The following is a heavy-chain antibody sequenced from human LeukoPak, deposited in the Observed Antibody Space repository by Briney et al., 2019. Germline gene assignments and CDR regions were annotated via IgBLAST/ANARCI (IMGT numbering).Heavy chain of an antibody. V-gene: IGHV1-2*02. Sequence: ASVKVSCKASGYTFTDYYMHWVRQAPGQGLEWMGWIDPNSGDTNYAQKFQGRVTMTRDTSIGTAHMELSRLRSDDTAVYYCARSYHYYDSSGYSMGDTFEIWGQGTMVTVSS. CDR1: GYTFTDYY. J-gene: IGHJ3*02. CDR2: IDPNSGDT. D-gene: IGHD3-22*01. CDR3: ARSYHYYDSSGYSMGDTFEI.